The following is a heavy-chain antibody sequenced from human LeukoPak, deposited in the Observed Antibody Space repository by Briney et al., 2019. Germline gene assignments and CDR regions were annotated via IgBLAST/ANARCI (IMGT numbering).Heavy chain of an antibody. CDR3: ARHYISGYFFDY. V-gene: IGHV4-59*08. Sequence: PSETLSLTCTVSGDSITPYYWSWIRQPPGKGLEWIGYVYYSGSTNYNPSLKSRVTISVDTSKNQFSLKLSSVTAADTAVYYCARHYISGYFFDYWGQGTLVTVSS. CDR1: GDSITPYY. CDR2: VYYSGST. D-gene: IGHD1-14*01. J-gene: IGHJ4*02.